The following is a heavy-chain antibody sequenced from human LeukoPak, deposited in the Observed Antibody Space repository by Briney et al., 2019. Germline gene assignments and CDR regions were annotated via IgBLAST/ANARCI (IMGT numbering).Heavy chain of an antibody. Sequence: GGSLRLSCGASGFAFSSYAMSWVRQAPGKGLEWVSTISGSGGATYFADSVKGRFTISRDNSKNTLYLQMNSLRAEDTAVYYCAKNQDLYVNTAKGYWGQGTLVTVSS. CDR1: GFAFSSYA. D-gene: IGHD5-18*01. CDR3: AKNQDLYVNTAKGY. J-gene: IGHJ4*02. CDR2: ISGSGGAT. V-gene: IGHV3-23*01.